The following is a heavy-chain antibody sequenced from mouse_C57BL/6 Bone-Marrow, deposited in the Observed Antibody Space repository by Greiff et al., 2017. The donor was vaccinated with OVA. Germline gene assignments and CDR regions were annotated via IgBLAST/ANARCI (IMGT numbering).Heavy chain of an antibody. Sequence: VQLQQSGAELARPGASVKLSCKASGYTFTSYGISWVKQRTGQGLEWIGEIYPRSGNTYYNEKFKGKATLTADKSSSTAYMELRSLTSEDAAVYFCAREAYYYGRDYWGQGTTLTVSS. CDR2: IYPRSGNT. V-gene: IGHV1-81*01. CDR1: GYTFTSYG. J-gene: IGHJ2*01. D-gene: IGHD1-1*01. CDR3: AREAYYYGRDY.